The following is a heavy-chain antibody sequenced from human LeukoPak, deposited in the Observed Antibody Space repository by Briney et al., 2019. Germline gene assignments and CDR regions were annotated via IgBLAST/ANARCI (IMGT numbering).Heavy chain of an antibody. CDR2: ISYDGSNK. CDR1: GFTFSSYG. D-gene: IGHD3-22*01. J-gene: IGHJ6*02. Sequence: GGSLRLSCAASGFTFSSYGMHWVRQAPGKGLEWVAVISYDGSNKYYADSVKGRFTISRDDSKNTLYLQMNSLRAEDTAVYYCAKDPRYYDSSGYRYYYYYYGMDVWGQGTTVTVSS. V-gene: IGHV3-30*18. CDR3: AKDPRYYDSSGYRYYYYYYGMDV.